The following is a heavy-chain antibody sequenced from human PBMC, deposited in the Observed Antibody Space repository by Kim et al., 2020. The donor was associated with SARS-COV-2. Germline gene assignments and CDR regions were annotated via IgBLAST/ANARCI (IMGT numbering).Heavy chain of an antibody. CDR3: ARALGTVTTGNWFDP. Sequence: ASVKVSCQASGYTFTNYGITWVRQAPGQGLEWMGWIGAYNGNTNYAHKLQGRVTLTTDTSTSTAYMGLRSLTSDDTAVYYCARALGTVTTGNWFDPWGQGTLVTVPS. CDR1: GYTFTNYG. D-gene: IGHD4-17*01. J-gene: IGHJ5*02. CDR2: IGAYNGNT. V-gene: IGHV1-18*01.